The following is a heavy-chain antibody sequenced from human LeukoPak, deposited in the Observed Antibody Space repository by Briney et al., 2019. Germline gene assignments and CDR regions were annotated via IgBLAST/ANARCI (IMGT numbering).Heavy chain of an antibody. CDR2: INHSGST. D-gene: IGHD3-3*01. Sequence: PSETLSLTCAVYGGSFSGYYWSWIRQTPGKGLEWIGEINHSGSTNYNPSLKSRVTISVDTSKNQFSLKLSSVTAADTAVYYCARTTYYDFWSAKIYYYMDVWGKGTTVTVSS. J-gene: IGHJ6*03. V-gene: IGHV4-34*01. CDR3: ARTTYYDFWSAKIYYYMDV. CDR1: GGSFSGYY.